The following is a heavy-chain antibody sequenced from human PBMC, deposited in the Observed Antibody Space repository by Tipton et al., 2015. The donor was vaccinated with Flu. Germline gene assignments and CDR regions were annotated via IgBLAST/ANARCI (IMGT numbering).Heavy chain of an antibody. CDR2: IYYSGGT. Sequence: TLSLTCTDSGGSISSSSYNWGWIRQPPGKGLEWIGSIYYSGGTYYNPSLKSRVTMSVDTSKNQFSLKLNSVTAADTAVYYCARLSYYDVDLKNFYFEDWGQGTPVTVSS. D-gene: IGHD3-10*02. J-gene: IGHJ4*02. CDR3: ARLSYYDVDLKNFYFED. V-gene: IGHV4-39*01. CDR1: GGSISSSSYN.